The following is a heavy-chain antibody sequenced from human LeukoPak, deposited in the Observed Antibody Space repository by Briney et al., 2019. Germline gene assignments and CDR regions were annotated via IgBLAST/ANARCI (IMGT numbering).Heavy chain of an antibody. CDR1: GFTFSAYW. CDR2: INEGANAK. V-gene: IGHV3-7*01. CDR3: AELGITMIGGV. D-gene: IGHD3-10*02. Sequence: PGGSLRLSCAASGFTFSAYWMTWVRQAPGKGLEWLANINEGANAKFYVDSVKGRFIISRDNTKNSLYLQMNSLRAEDTAVYYCAELGITMIGGVWGKGTTVTISS. J-gene: IGHJ6*04.